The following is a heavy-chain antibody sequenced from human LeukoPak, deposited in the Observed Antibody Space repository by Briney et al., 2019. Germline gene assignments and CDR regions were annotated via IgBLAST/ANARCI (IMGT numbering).Heavy chain of an antibody. CDR2: ISSSSSTK. Sequence: GGSLRLSCAASGFTFSSYSMNWVRQAPGKGLEWVSYISSSSSTKYYADSVKGRFTISRDNAKNSLYLQMNSLRAEDTAVYYCARDLSPWWYFDLWGRGTLVTVSS. CDR1: GFTFSSYS. J-gene: IGHJ2*01. CDR3: ARDLSPWWYFDL. V-gene: IGHV3-48*01.